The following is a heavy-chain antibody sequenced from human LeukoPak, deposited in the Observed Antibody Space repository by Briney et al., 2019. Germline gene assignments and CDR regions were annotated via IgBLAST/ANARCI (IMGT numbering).Heavy chain of an antibody. J-gene: IGHJ6*03. CDR2: SSAYNGNT. D-gene: IGHD5-12*01. V-gene: IGHV1-18*01. CDR1: GYTFTSYA. CDR3: ARVNIVISNYYMDV. Sequence: ASVKVSCKASGYTFTSYAISWVRQAPGEGLEWMGRSSAYNGNTNYAQKLQGRVTMTTDTSTSTAYMELRSLRSDDTAVYYCARVNIVISNYYMDVWGKGTTVTVSS.